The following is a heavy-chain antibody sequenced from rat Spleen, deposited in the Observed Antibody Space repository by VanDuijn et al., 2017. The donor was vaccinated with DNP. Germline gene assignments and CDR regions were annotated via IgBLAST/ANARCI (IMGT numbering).Heavy chain of an antibody. V-gene: IGHV5-46*01. CDR2: IIYDGRDT. CDR1: GFTFSSFP. D-gene: IGHD1-12*03. J-gene: IGHJ1*01. CDR3: ARGNDGYYPYWYFDF. Sequence: EVQLVESGGGSVQPGRSMKLSCAASGFTFSSFPMAWVRQAPTKGLDWVATIIYDGRDTYYRDSVRGRFTISRDNAKSTLYLQMDSLRSEDTATYYCARGNDGYYPYWYFDFWGPGTMVTVSS.